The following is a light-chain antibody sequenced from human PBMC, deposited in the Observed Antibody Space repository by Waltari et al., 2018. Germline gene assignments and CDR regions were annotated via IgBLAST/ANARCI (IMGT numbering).Light chain of an antibody. Sequence: QSALTQPASVSGSPGQSITFSCTGTSSDLGTYDYVSWYQQHPGKAPKLMIYDVTKLPSGVSDRFSGSKSGNTASLTISVLQAEDEADYSCSSYTTSSTVVFGGGTKVTVL. CDR1: SSDLGTYDY. CDR3: SSYTTSSTVV. V-gene: IGLV2-14*03. CDR2: DVT. J-gene: IGLJ2*01.